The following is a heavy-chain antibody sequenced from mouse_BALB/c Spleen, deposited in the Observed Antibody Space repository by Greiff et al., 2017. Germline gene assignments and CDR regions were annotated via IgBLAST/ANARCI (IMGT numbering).Heavy chain of an antibody. CDR1: GFTFSSFG. Sequence: EVKLMESGGGLVQPGGSRKLSCAASGFTFSSFGMHWVRQAPEKGLEWVAYISSGSSTIYYADTVKGRFTISRDNPKNTLFLQMTSLRSEDTAMYYCARRIYYDYDRAMDYWGQGTSVTVSS. J-gene: IGHJ4*01. D-gene: IGHD2-4*01. CDR2: ISSGSSTI. V-gene: IGHV5-17*02. CDR3: ARRIYYDYDRAMDY.